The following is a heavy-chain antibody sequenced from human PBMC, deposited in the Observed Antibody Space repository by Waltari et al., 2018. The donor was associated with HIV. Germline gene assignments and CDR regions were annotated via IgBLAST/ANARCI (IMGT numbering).Heavy chain of an antibody. D-gene: IGHD2-2*01. CDR2: IDWSVSST. V-gene: IGHV3-20*01. CDR3: CRGAYQWFDP. Sequence: EVQLVESGGGVVRPGGSLRLSCAASRFTFDDYGMTGVRKAPGKGVVGVAGIDWSVSSTDYADSVKGRFTIARDNARNSLYLQMNSLRAEYTALYHCCRGAYQWFDPWGQGTLVTVSS. J-gene: IGHJ5*02. CDR1: RFTFDDYG.